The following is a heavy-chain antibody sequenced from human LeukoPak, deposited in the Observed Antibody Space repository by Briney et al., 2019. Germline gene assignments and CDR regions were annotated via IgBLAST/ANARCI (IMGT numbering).Heavy chain of an antibody. CDR2: ISAYSGNT. Sequence: ASVKVPCKASGYTFTSYGISWVRQAPGQGLEWMGWISAYSGNTNYAQKLQGRVTMTTDTSTSTAYMELRSLRSDDTAVYYCARGQAVAGTPYYFDYWGQGTLVTVSS. CDR1: GYTFTSYG. CDR3: ARGQAVAGTPYYFDY. D-gene: IGHD6-19*01. V-gene: IGHV1-18*01. J-gene: IGHJ4*02.